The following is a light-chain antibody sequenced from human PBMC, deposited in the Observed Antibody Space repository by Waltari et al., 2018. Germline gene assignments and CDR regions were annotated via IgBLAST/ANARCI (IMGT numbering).Light chain of an antibody. CDR2: EDK. CDR3: QAYDENNPWV. J-gene: IGLJ3*02. Sequence: KFVLTQPPSVSESPGKTITISCTRSSGSIASAHVQWSQQRPGSAPSTAVYEDKRRPSGVSDRFSGAIDSSSNSASLTIAGLKTEDEADYFCQAYDENNPWVIGGGTRLTVL. CDR1: SGSIASAH. V-gene: IGLV6-57*04.